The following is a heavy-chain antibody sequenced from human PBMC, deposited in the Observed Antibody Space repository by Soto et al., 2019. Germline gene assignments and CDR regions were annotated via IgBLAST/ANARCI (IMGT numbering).Heavy chain of an antibody. CDR3: ASVPDY. CDR1: GGSISSGGYS. CDR2: IYHSGRP. D-gene: IGHD3-10*02. J-gene: IGHJ4*02. Sequence: SETLSLTCAVSGGSISSGGYSWSWIRQPPGKGLEWIGYIYHSGRPYYNPSLKSRVTISVDRSKNQFSLRLSSVTAADTAVYYCASVPDYWGQGTLVTVSS. V-gene: IGHV4-30-2*01.